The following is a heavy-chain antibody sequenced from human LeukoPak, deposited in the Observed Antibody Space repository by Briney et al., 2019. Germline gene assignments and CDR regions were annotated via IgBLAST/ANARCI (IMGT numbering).Heavy chain of an antibody. Sequence: SETLSLTCTASGGSISSYYWSWIWQPPGKGLEWIGYIYYSGSTNYNPSLKSRVTISVDTSKNQFSLKLSSVTAADTAVYYCAREPKYYDSSGYYYYYGMDAWGQGTTVTVSS. CDR3: AREPKYYDSSGYYYYYGMDA. V-gene: IGHV4-59*01. D-gene: IGHD3-22*01. CDR2: IYYSGST. J-gene: IGHJ6*02. CDR1: GGSISSYY.